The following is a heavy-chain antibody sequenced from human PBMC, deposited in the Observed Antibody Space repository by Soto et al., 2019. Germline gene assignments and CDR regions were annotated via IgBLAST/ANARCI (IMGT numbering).Heavy chain of an antibody. Sequence: TSETLSLTCAVSGGSISSSNWWSWVRLPPGKGLEWIGEIYHSGSTNYNPSLKSRVTISVDKSKNQFSLKLSSVTAADTAVYYCARAKPFSSGWYRLRYGLNFDYWGQGTLVTVSS. D-gene: IGHD6-19*01. V-gene: IGHV4-4*02. CDR2: IYHSGST. CDR1: GGSISSSNW. J-gene: IGHJ4*02. CDR3: ARAKPFSSGWYRLRYGLNFDY.